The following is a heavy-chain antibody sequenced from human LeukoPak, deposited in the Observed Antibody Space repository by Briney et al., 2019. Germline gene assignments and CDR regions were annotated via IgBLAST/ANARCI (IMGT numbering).Heavy chain of an antibody. CDR1: GYTLTELS. Sequence: ASVKVSCKVSGYTLTELSMHWVRQAPGKGLEWMGGFDPEDGETIYAQKFQGRVTMTRDTSISTAYMELSRLRSDDTAVYYCARGTTGTTSEPDYYGMDVWGQGTTVTVPS. V-gene: IGHV1-24*01. J-gene: IGHJ6*02. CDR3: ARGTTGTTSEPDYYGMDV. CDR2: FDPEDGET. D-gene: IGHD1-1*01.